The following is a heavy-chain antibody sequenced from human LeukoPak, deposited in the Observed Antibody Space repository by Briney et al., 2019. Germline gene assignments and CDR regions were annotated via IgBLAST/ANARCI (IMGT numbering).Heavy chain of an antibody. CDR2: IRSKAYGGTT. V-gene: IGHV3-49*03. J-gene: IGHJ6*02. Sequence: SGGSLRLSCTASGFTFGDYAMSWFRQAPGKGLEWVGFIRSKAYGGTTEYAASVEGRFTISRDDSKSIAYLQMNSLKTEDTAVYYCTRDRYSYGPMGYYYYGMDVWGQGTTVTVSS. CDR1: GFTFGDYA. D-gene: IGHD5-18*01. CDR3: TRDRYSYGPMGYYYYGMDV.